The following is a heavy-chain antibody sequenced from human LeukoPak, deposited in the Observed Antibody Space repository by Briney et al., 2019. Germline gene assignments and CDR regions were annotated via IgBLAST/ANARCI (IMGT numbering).Heavy chain of an antibody. D-gene: IGHD2-8*02. V-gene: IGHV4-59*12. Sequence: SETLSLTCTVSDGSIDFYYWSWIRQSPGKGLEWIGYIFYTGKTNYNPSLKSRLTLSVDTSKNQFSLKLSSVTAADTAVYYCARGLSGLLVYWGQGTLVTVSS. CDR2: IFYTGKT. CDR1: DGSIDFYY. CDR3: ARGLSGLLVY. J-gene: IGHJ4*02.